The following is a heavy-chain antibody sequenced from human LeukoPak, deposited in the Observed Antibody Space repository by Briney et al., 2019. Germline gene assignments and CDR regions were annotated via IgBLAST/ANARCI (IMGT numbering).Heavy chain of an antibody. CDR2: ISSSSSYI. V-gene: IGHV3-21*01. CDR3: ARVRYYYDSSGQHPNKGAFDI. D-gene: IGHD3-22*01. J-gene: IGHJ3*02. Sequence: PGGSLRLSCAASGFTFSSYTINWVRQAPGKGLEWVSSISSSSSYIYYADSVKGRFTISRDNAKNSLYLQMNSLRAEDTAVYYCARVRYYYDSSGQHPNKGAFDIWGQGTMVTVSS. CDR1: GFTFSSYT.